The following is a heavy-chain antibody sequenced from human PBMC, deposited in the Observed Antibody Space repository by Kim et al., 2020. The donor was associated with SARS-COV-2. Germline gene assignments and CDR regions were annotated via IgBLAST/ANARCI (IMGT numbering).Heavy chain of an antibody. Sequence: ASVKVSCKASGYTFTSYGISWVRQAPGQGLEWMGWISAYNGNTNYAQKLQGRVTMTTDTSTSTAYMELRSLRSDDTAVYYCARGGWYDSSGYFSYFDLWGRGTLVTVSS. J-gene: IGHJ2*01. CDR2: ISAYNGNT. D-gene: IGHD3-22*01. CDR3: ARGGWYDSSGYFSYFDL. V-gene: IGHV1-18*04. CDR1: GYTFTSYG.